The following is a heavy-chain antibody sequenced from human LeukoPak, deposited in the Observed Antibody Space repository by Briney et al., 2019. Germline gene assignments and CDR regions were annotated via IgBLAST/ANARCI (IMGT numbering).Heavy chain of an antibody. Sequence: QSSETLSLTCTVSGGSISTYYWSWIRQPPGKGLEWIGYIFYSGSTNYNPSLKSRVTISVDTSKNQFSLKLSSVTAADTAVYYCARPPTHNSGSYYYWGQGTLVTVSS. CDR1: GGSISTYY. CDR3: ARPPTHNSGSYYY. CDR2: IFYSGST. V-gene: IGHV4-59*08. D-gene: IGHD1-26*01. J-gene: IGHJ4*02.